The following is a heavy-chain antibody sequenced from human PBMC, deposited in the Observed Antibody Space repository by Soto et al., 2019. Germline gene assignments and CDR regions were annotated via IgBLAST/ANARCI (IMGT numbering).Heavy chain of an antibody. V-gene: IGHV4-59*01. CDR3: ASHSSHWPFFDF. CDR2: ISNFGLS. Sequence: ETLSLTCTVSGASISSYYWNWIRQPPGKGLEWIGYISNFGLSNSNPSLNSRVTMSVDTSKNQFSLKLSSVTAADTAVYYCASHSSHWPFFDFWGQGTLVTVSS. D-gene: IGHD6-13*01. CDR1: GASISSYY. J-gene: IGHJ4*02.